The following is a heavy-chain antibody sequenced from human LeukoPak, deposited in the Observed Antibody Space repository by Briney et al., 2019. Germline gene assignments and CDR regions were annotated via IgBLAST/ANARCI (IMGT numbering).Heavy chain of an antibody. CDR2: ISAYNGNT. CDR1: GYTFTSYG. Sequence: GASVKVSCKASGYTFTSYGISWVRQAPGQGLEWMGWISAYNGNTNYAQKLQGRVTMTTDTSTSTAYMELRSLRSDDTAVYYCARDQYLWGDISGNWFDPWGQGTLVTVSS. CDR3: ARDQYLWGDISGNWFDP. J-gene: IGHJ5*02. V-gene: IGHV1-18*01. D-gene: IGHD3-22*01.